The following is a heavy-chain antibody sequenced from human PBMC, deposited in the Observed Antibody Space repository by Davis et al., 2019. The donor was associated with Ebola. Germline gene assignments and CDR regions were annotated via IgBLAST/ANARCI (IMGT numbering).Heavy chain of an antibody. CDR3: ARGEYYDFWSGQDWFDP. CDR2: INHSGST. CDR1: GGSFSGYY. J-gene: IGHJ5*02. V-gene: IGHV4-34*01. Sequence: SETLSLTCAVYGGSFSGYYWSWIRQPPGKGLEWIGEINHSGSTNYNPSLKSRVTISVDKSKNQFSLKLSSVTAADTAVYYCARGEYYDFWSGQDWFDPWGQGTLVTVSS. D-gene: IGHD3-3*01.